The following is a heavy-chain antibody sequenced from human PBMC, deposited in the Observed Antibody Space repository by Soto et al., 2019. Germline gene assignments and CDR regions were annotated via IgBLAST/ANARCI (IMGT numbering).Heavy chain of an antibody. J-gene: IGHJ6*02. Sequence: PSETLSLTCTVSGGSISSSSYYWGWIRQPPGKGLEWIGSIYYSGSTYYNPSLKSRVTISVDTSKNQFSLKLSSVTAADTAVYYCARESIAVAGTPDYYYYGMDVWGQGTTVTV. CDR2: IYYSGST. CDR3: ARESIAVAGTPDYYYYGMDV. CDR1: GGSISSSSYY. D-gene: IGHD6-19*01. V-gene: IGHV4-39*02.